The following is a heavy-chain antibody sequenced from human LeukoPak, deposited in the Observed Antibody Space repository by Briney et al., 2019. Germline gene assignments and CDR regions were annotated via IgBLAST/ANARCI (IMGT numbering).Heavy chain of an antibody. V-gene: IGHV3-66*01. J-gene: IGHJ6*03. CDR1: GFTVSSNY. D-gene: IGHD2-2*03. CDR3: AKDGYCSSTSCYGWGYYYYYMDV. Sequence: GGSLRLSCAASGFTVSSNYMSWVRQAPGKGLEWVSVIYSGGSTYYADSVKGRFTISRDNSKNTLYLQMNSLRAEDTALYYCAKDGYCSSTSCYGWGYYYYYMDVWGKGTTVTVSS. CDR2: IYSGGST.